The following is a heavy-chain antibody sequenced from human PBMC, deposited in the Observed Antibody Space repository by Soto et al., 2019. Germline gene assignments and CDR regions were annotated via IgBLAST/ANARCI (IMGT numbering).Heavy chain of an antibody. V-gene: IGHV4-34*01. Sequence: PSETLSLTCAVYGGSFSGYYWSWIRQPPGKGLEWIGEINHSGSTNYNPSLKSRVTISVDTSKNQFSLKLSSVTAADTAVYYCARAVYGSPGFSYYYYYMDVWGKGTKVTVSS. J-gene: IGHJ6*03. D-gene: IGHD6-13*01. CDR1: GGSFSGYY. CDR2: INHSGST. CDR3: ARAVYGSPGFSYYYYYMDV.